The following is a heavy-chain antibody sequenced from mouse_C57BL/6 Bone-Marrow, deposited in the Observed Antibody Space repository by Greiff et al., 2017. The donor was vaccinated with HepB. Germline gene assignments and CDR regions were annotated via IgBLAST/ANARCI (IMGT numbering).Heavy chain of an antibody. CDR2: INPSSGYT. J-gene: IGHJ2*01. D-gene: IGHD1-1*01. V-gene: IGHV1-4*01. Sequence: VQLQQSGAELARPGASVKMSCKASGYTFTSYTMHWVKQRPGQGLEWIGYINPSSGYTKYNQKFKDKATLTADKSSSTAYMQLSSLTSEDSAVYYCARSPFITTAVAMDYFDYWGQGTTLTVSS. CDR3: ARSPFITTAVAMDYFDY. CDR1: GYTFTSYT.